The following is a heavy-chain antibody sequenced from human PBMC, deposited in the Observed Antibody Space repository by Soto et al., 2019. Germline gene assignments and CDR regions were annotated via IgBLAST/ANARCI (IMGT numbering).Heavy chain of an antibody. CDR3: VRLIGNSWLDS. V-gene: IGHV6-1*01. Sequence: QVQLQQSGPGLVKPSQTLSLTCDISGASVSTNTATWDWIRQSPSRGLEWLGRTYYRSRWFYDSAVSVKSRITISPDISNNQVSLQLTSVTPDDTAIYYCVRLIGNSWLDSWGQGTLVTVSS. D-gene: IGHD3-22*01. J-gene: IGHJ5*01. CDR2: TYYRSRWFY. CDR1: GASVSTNTAT.